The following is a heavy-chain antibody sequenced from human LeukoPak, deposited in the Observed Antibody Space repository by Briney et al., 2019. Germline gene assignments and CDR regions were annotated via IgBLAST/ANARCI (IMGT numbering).Heavy chain of an antibody. CDR3: ARGLGAYYDFWSGYYTNYFDY. CDR1: GYTFTSYD. J-gene: IGHJ4*02. D-gene: IGHD3-3*01. Sequence: ASVKVSCKASGYTFTSYDINWVRQATGQGLEWMGWMNPNSGNTGYAQKFQGRVTITRNTSISTAYMELSSLRSEDTAVYYCARGLGAYYDFWSGYYTNYFDYWGQGTLVTVSS. CDR2: MNPNSGNT. V-gene: IGHV1-8*03.